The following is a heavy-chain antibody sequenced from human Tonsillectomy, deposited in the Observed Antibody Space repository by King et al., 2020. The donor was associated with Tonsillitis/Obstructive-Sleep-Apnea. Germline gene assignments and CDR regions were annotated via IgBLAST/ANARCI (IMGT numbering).Heavy chain of an antibody. V-gene: IGHV1-18*01. CDR3: ERGSYCSSTSCYKGSYYYYGMDV. D-gene: IGHD2-2*02. CDR1: GYTFTTYG. CDR2: ISTYNGNT. J-gene: IGHJ6*02. Sequence: QLVQSGAEVKKPGASVKVSCKASGYTFTTYGISWVRQAPGQGLEWMGWISTYNGNTNYAQKLQGRVTMTTDTSTSTAYMELRSLRSDDTDVYYCERGSYCSSTSCYKGSYYYYGMDVWGQGTTVTVSS.